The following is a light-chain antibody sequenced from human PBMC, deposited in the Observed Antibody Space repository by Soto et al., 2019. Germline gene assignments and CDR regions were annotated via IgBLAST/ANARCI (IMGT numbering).Light chain of an antibody. CDR3: AAWDDSLSGL. CDR2: SNN. Sequence: QSVLTQPPSASGTPGQRVTISCSGSSSNIGSNYVYWYQQLPGTAPKLLIYSNNQRPSGVPDRFSGSKSGTSASLAISGLRSEDEADYYCAAWDDSLSGLFGTGTPLTVL. J-gene: IGLJ1*01. V-gene: IGLV1-47*02. CDR1: SSNIGSNY.